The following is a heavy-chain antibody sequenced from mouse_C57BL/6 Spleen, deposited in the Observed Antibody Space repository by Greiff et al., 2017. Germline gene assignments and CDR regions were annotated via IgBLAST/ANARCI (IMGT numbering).Heavy chain of an antibody. Sequence: QVQLQQSGPELARPWASVKISCQAFYTFSRRLHFAIRDTNYWMKWVKHRPELGREWIGDIYPGNDDPNCKRKFKGKATLTAYKSSSTAYMQLSSLTSEDSAVYFCACEYYLFAYWGQGTMVTVSA. J-gene: IGHJ3*01. CDR1: YTFSRRLH. CDR2: ELGREWIG. CDR3: SEDSAVYFCACEYYLFAY. D-gene: IGHD1-1*01. V-gene: IGHV1-87*01.